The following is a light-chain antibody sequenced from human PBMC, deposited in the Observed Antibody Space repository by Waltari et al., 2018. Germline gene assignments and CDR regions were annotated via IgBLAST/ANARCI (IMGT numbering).Light chain of an antibody. CDR3: QQRNTWPWT. Sequence: EIVLTQSPATLSLSPGERATLSCRAGQSVSSYLAWYQQKPGQAPRLLIYDISDRATGIPARFSGSGSGTDFTLTISSLEPEDFAVYYCQQRNTWPWTFGQGTKVEIE. CDR2: DIS. J-gene: IGKJ1*01. CDR1: QSVSSY. V-gene: IGKV3-11*01.